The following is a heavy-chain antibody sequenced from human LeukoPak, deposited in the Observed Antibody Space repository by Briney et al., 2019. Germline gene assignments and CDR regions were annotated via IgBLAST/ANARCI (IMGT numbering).Heavy chain of an antibody. CDR1: GGSISSYY. Sequence: PSETLSLTCTVSGGSISSYYWSWIRQPAGKGLEWIGRIYTNGSTNYNPSLKSRVTISVDTSKNQFSLKLSSVTAADTAVYYCVISSGYYTYDYWGQGTLVTVSS. CDR3: VISSGYYTYDY. CDR2: IYTNGST. D-gene: IGHD3-22*01. J-gene: IGHJ4*02. V-gene: IGHV4-4*07.